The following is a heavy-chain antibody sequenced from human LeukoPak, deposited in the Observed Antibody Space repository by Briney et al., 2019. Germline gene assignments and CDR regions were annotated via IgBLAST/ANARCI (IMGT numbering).Heavy chain of an antibody. V-gene: IGHV5-51*01. Sequence: GEPLKISCKGSGSSFTSYWIGGARQMPGKGVEWMGIIYPGDSDTRYSPSFQGQVTISADKSISTDYLQWSSLKASGAAIHYCTRLKGEVGATLYISFLYWGQGTLVTVSS. CDR1: GSSFTSYW. J-gene: IGHJ4*02. CDR3: TRLKGEVGATLYISFLY. D-gene: IGHD1-26*01. CDR2: IYPGDSDT.